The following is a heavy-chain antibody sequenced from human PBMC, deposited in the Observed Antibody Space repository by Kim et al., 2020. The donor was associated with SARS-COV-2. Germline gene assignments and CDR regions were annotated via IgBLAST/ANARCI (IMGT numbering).Heavy chain of an antibody. CDR1: GGTFSSYA. Sequence: SVKVSCKASGGTFSSYAISWVRQDPGQGLEWMGRIIPILGIANYAQKFQGRVTITADKSTSTAYMELSSLRSEDTAVYYCARDLVGHDSDTPPVDYWGQGTLVTVSS. CDR3: ARDLVGHDSDTPPVDY. D-gene: IGHD2-15*01. V-gene: IGHV1-69*04. CDR2: IIPILGIA. J-gene: IGHJ4*02.